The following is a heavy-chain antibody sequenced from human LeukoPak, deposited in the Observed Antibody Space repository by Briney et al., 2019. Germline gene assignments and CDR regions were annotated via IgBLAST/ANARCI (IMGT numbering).Heavy chain of an antibody. V-gene: IGHV3-20*04. CDR1: GFTFDDYG. CDR2: INWNGGST. Sequence: GGSLRLSCAASGFTFDDYGMSWVRQAPGKGLEWVSGINWNGGSTGYAGSVKGRFTISRDNDKNSLYLQMNSLRAEDTALYYCARANYYDSSGYPVPFDPWGQGTLVTVSS. D-gene: IGHD3-22*01. CDR3: ARANYYDSSGYPVPFDP. J-gene: IGHJ5*02.